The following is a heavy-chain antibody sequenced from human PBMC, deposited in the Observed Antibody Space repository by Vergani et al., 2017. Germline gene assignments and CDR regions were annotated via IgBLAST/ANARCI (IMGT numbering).Heavy chain of an antibody. CDR2: INHSGST. CDR3: ARVGGYDYGDHS. Sequence: QVQLQESGPGLVKPSGTLSLTCAVSGGSISSSNWWSWVRQPPGKGLEWIGEINHSGSTNYNPSLKSRVTISVDTSKNQFSLKLSSVTAADTAVYYCARVGGYDYGDHSWGQGTLVTVSS. J-gene: IGHJ4*02. CDR1: GGSISSSNW. V-gene: IGHV4-4*02. D-gene: IGHD5-12*01.